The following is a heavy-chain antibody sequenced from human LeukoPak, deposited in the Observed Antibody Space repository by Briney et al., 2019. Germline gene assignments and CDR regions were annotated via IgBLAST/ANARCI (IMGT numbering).Heavy chain of an antibody. CDR3: ARGIVEAAVTRFDY. J-gene: IGHJ4*02. V-gene: IGHV5-51*01. CDR2: IYPGDSDT. D-gene: IGHD3-22*01. CDR1: GYSFTNYW. Sequence: GESLKISCEGSGYSFTNYWIGWLRQMPGKGLEWMGIIYPGDSDTRYSPSFQGQVTISADKSMRTAHLQWSSLKASDTAMYYCARGIVEAAVTRFDYCGQGTLVTVSS.